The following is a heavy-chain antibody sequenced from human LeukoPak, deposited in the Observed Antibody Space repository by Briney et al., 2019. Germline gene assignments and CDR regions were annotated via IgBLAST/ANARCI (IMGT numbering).Heavy chain of an antibody. D-gene: IGHD1-1*01. CDR1: GFTFSSYA. Sequence: GGSLRLSCAASGFTFSSYAMHWVRQAPGKGLEWVAVISYDGSNKYYADSVKGRFTISRDNSKNTLYLQMNSLRAEDTAVYYCAREVPNFYYGMDVWGQGTTVTVSS. CDR3: AREVPNFYYGMDV. J-gene: IGHJ6*02. V-gene: IGHV3-30-3*01. CDR2: ISYDGSNK.